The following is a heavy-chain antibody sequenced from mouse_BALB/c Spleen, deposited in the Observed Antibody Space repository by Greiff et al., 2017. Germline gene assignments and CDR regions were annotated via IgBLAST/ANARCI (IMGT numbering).Heavy chain of an antibody. V-gene: IGHV14-3*02. D-gene: IGHD4-1*01. J-gene: IGHJ2*01. CDR2: IDPANGNT. CDR3: ARGAGTDFDY. CDR1: GFNIKDTY. Sequence: VQLQQSGAELVKPGASVKLSCTASGFNIKDTYMHWVKQRPEQGLEWIGRIDPANGNTKYDPKFQGKATITADTSSNTAYLQLSSLTSVDTAVYYCARGAGTDFDYWGQGTTLTVSS.